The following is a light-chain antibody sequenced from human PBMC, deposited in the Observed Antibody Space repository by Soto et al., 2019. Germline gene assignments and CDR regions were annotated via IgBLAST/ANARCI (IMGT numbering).Light chain of an antibody. CDR2: GAS. Sequence: EIVLTQSPGTLSLSPGARATLSCRASQSVSSSYLAWYQQKPVQAPRLLIYGASSRATGIPDMFSGSGSGTAFTITISRLEPEDFGVYYCQQYGSSPGTYGQGTKVEIK. V-gene: IGKV3-20*01. J-gene: IGKJ1*01. CDR3: QQYGSSPGT. CDR1: QSVSSSY.